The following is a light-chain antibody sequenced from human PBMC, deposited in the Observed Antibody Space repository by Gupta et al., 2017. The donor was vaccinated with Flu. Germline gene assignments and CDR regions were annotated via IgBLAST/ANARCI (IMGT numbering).Light chain of an antibody. CDR1: SSDVGGYTY. V-gene: IGLV2-14*01. J-gene: IGLJ2*01. Sequence: QSALTQPAPVSGSPGQSITISCTGTSSDVGGYTYVSWYQQYPGKAPNLMSYEVSNRPSGVSNRFSGSKSGNTAYLTISGLQAEDEAEYDGSSYTSSRTLVVVFGGGTKLTVL. CDR2: EVS. CDR3: SSYTSSRTLVVV.